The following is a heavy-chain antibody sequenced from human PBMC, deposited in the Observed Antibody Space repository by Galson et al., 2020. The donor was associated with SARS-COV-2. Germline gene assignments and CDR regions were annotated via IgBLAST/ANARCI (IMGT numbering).Heavy chain of an antibody. D-gene: IGHD3-3*01. Sequence: SETLSLTCTVSGGSISSYDLSWIRQSPGKGLEWIGILYYTGNTDYNPSLKSRVTISLDTPKNQLSLKLSSVTAADTAVYFCARRMGNNFWNARGDRTSSEYDFDYWGHGTLVTGSS. CDR1: GGSISSYD. J-gene: IGHJ4*01. CDR3: ARRMGNNFWNARGDRTSSEYDFDY. CDR2: LYYTGNT. V-gene: IGHV4-59*01.